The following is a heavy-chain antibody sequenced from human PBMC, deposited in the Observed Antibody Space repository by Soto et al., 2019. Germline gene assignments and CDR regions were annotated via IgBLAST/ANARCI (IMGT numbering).Heavy chain of an antibody. J-gene: IGHJ6*02. V-gene: IGHV1-2*02. D-gene: IGHD3-10*01. CDR3: ARGHYYGPAYGMDV. CDR2: ISPRSGSA. Sequence: ASVKVSCKASGYTFSDYYIHWVRQAPGQGLEWMGWISPRSGSANFAQRFQGRVSMTRDTSITTAYMELRRLKSDDTAVYYCARGHYYGPAYGMDVWSQGTTVSVSS. CDR1: GYTFSDYY.